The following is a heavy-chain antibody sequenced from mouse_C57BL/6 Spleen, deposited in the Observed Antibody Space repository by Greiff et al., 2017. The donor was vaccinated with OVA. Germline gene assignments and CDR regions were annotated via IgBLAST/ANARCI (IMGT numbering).Heavy chain of an antibody. V-gene: IGHV1-81*01. CDR3: AKDDYGSSYDAMDD. Sequence: VQLQQSGAELARPGASVKLSCKASGYTFTSYGISWVKQSTGQGLEWIGEIYPRSGNTYYNEKFKGKATLTADKSSSTVYMELRSLTSEDSAVYFCAKDDYGSSYDAMDDWGQGTSVTVSS. J-gene: IGHJ4*01. CDR1: GYTFTSYG. D-gene: IGHD1-1*01. CDR2: IYPRSGNT.